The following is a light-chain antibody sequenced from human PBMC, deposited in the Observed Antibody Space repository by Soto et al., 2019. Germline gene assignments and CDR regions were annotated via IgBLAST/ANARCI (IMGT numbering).Light chain of an antibody. Sequence: DIQMTQSPSSLSASVGDRVTITCRSSQTINNYLNWYQQRPGKAPKVIIYDASSLQSGVPSRFSGSGSGTDFTLTISNLQPEDFATYYCQQGFSAPPWPFGQGTKLEI. V-gene: IGKV1-39*01. CDR1: QTINNY. J-gene: IGKJ1*01. CDR3: QQGFSAPPWP. CDR2: DAS.